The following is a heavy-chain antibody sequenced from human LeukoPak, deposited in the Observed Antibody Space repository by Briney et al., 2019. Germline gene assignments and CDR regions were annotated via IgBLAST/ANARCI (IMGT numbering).Heavy chain of an antibody. CDR3: AKDAQGGYDSSGYPDYFDY. V-gene: IGHV3-23*01. Sequence: GGSLSLSCAASGFIFSSYAMNWVRQAPGKGLEWVSAISGSGGSTYYADSVKGRFTISRDNSKNTLYLQMNSLRAEDTAVYYCAKDAQGGYDSSGYPDYFDYWGQGTLVTVSS. J-gene: IGHJ4*02. D-gene: IGHD3-22*01. CDR2: ISGSGGST. CDR1: GFIFSSYA.